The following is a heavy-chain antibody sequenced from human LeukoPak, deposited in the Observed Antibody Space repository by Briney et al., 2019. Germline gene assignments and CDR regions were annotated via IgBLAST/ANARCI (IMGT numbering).Heavy chain of an antibody. V-gene: IGHV4-39*01. CDR2: IYYSGST. J-gene: IGHJ4*02. CDR3: ARCGTYYDFWSGYYMVY. CDR1: GGSISSSSYY. Sequence: SETLSLTCTVSGGSISSSSYYWGWIRQPPGKGLEWIGSIYYSGSTYYNPSLKSQVTISVDTSKNQFSLKLSSVTAADTAVYYCARCGTYYDFWSGYYMVYWGQGTLVTVSS. D-gene: IGHD3-3*01.